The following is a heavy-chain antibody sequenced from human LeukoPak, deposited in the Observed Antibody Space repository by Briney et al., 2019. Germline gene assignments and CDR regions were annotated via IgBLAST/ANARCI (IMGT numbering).Heavy chain of an antibody. CDR2: IRYDGTNK. D-gene: IGHD1-26*01. CDR3: AKADSGSSYGY. CDR1: EFTFSTYG. J-gene: IGHJ4*02. Sequence: GGSLRLSCAASEFTFSTYGMHWVHQAPGKGLEWVSFIRYDGTNKYYADSVKGRFTISRDNSQNTLYLQMSSLRAEDTAVYYCAKADSGSSYGYWGQGTLVTVSS. V-gene: IGHV3-30*02.